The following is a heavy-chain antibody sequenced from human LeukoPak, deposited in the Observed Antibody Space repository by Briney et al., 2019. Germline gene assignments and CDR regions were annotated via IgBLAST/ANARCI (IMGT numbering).Heavy chain of an antibody. Sequence: SETLSLTCTVSGGSISSYYWSWIRQPPGKGLEWIGTIYYSGSTYYNPSLKSRVTMSVDTSKNQFSLKLSSVTAADTAVYYCATGVGDYVLPRDYWGQGTLVTVSS. V-gene: IGHV4-59*04. J-gene: IGHJ4*02. CDR2: IYYSGST. CDR3: ATGVGDYVLPRDY. D-gene: IGHD4-17*01. CDR1: GGSISSYY.